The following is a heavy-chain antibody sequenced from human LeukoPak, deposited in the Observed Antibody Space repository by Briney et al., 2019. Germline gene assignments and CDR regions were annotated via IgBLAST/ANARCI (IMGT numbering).Heavy chain of an antibody. J-gene: IGHJ4*02. Sequence: GGSLRLSCAASGFTFSSYGMHWVRQAPGKGLEWVSAISGSGGSTYYADSVKGRFTISRDNSKNTLYLQMNSLRAEDTAVYYCAKVAANVLRFLEWLVTVDYWGQGTLVTVSS. V-gene: IGHV3-23*01. D-gene: IGHD3-3*01. CDR1: GFTFSSYG. CDR3: AKVAANVLRFLEWLVTVDY. CDR2: ISGSGGST.